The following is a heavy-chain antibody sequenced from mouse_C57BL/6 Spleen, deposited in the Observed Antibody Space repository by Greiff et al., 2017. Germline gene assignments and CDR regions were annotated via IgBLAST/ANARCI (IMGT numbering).Heavy chain of an antibody. CDR3: TTKEGNKKRAY. J-gene: IGHJ3*01. CDR2: IDPENGDT. V-gene: IGHV14-4*01. Sequence: VQLQQPGAELVKPGASVKLSCKASGYTFTSYWMPWVKQRPEQGLEWIGGIDPENGDTEYAEKFKGKATITGDTSSNTAYLQLSSLTSEDTAVYYCTTKEGNKKRAYWGKGTLVTVSA. D-gene: IGHD2-1*01. CDR1: GYTFTSYW.